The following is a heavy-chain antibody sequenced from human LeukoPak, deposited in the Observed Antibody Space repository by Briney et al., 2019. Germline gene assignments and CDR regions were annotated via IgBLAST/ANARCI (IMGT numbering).Heavy chain of an antibody. CDR1: GGTFSSYA. CDR3: ARDDYGDYVFDY. J-gene: IGHJ4*02. Sequence: SVKVSCKASGGTFSSYAISWVRQAPGQGLEWMGGIIPIFGTANYAQEFQGRVTITADESTSTAYMELSSLRSEDTAVYYCARDDYGDYVFDYWGQGTLVPVSS. D-gene: IGHD4-17*01. CDR2: IIPIFGTA. V-gene: IGHV1-69*13.